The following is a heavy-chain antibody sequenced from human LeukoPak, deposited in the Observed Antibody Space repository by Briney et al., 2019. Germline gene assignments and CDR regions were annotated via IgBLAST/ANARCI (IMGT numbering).Heavy chain of an antibody. CDR2: IYYSGST. D-gene: IGHD3-22*01. CDR3: ARTGDYYDSSGPN. Sequence: PSETLSLTCTVSGGSISSSSYYWGWIRQPPGKGLEWIGSIYYSGSTYYNPSLKSRVTISVDTSKNQFSLELSSVTAADTAVYYCARTGDYYDSSGPNWGQGTLVTVSS. CDR1: GGSISSSSYY. V-gene: IGHV4-39*01. J-gene: IGHJ4*02.